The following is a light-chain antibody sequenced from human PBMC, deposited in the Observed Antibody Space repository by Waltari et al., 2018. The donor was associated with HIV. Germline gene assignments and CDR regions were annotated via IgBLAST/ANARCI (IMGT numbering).Light chain of an antibody. CDR1: GSNLAPPY. CDR2: DND. Sequence: QSMLTPPPSVSAAPGPQRTLSRSGTGSNLAPPYVSSYQHLPGAAPKLVIYDNDNRPSGIPDRFSGSKSGASATLVITGLQTGDEGDYYCGTWDSSLNAGVFGGGTKLTVL. V-gene: IGLV1-51*01. CDR3: GTWDSSLNAGV. J-gene: IGLJ3*02.